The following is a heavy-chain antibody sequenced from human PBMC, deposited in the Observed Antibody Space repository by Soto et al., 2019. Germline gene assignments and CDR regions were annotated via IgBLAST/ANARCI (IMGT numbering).Heavy chain of an antibody. CDR2: IYYSGST. CDR1: GASISSGTYY. V-gene: IGHV4-39*01. CDR3: ARHHGTGYAVAFEI. J-gene: IGHJ3*02. Sequence: PSETLSLTCTVSGASISSGTYYWGWILQPPGKGLEWIGNIYYSGSTYYNPSLKSRATISVDTSKNQFSLKLNSVTAADTAVYYCARHHGTGYAVAFEIWGQGTMVTVSS. D-gene: IGHD5-12*01.